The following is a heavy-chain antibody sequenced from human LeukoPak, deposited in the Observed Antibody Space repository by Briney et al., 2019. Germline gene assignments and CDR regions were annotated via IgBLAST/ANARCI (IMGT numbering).Heavy chain of an antibody. J-gene: IGHJ4*02. Sequence: SETLSLTCAVYGGSFSGYYWSWIRQPPGKGLEWIGEINHSGSTNYNPSLKSRVTISVDTSKNQFSLKLSSVTAADTAVYYCARHTKMYYYGSGSYYPYFDYWGQGTLVTVSS. CDR1: GGSFSGYY. CDR2: INHSGST. D-gene: IGHD3-10*01. V-gene: IGHV4-34*01. CDR3: ARHTKMYYYGSGSYYPYFDY.